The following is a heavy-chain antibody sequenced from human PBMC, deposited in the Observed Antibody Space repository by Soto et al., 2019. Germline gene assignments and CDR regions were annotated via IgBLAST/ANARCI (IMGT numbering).Heavy chain of an antibody. CDR2: IYYSGST. D-gene: IGHD1-1*01. J-gene: IGHJ5*02. V-gene: IGHV4-30-4*01. Sequence: SETLSLTCTVSGGSISSGDYYWSWIRQPPGKGLEWIGYIYYSGSTYYNPSLESRVTISVDTSKNQFSLKRSSVTAADTAVYYCARVVGTISRVNWFDPWGQGTLVTVSS. CDR1: GGSISSGDYY. CDR3: ARVVGTISRVNWFDP.